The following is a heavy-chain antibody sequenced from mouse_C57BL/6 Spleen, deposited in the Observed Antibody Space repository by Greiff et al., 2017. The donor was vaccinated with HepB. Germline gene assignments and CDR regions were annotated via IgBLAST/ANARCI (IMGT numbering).Heavy chain of an antibody. CDR3: ARRRESYYSNYDYAMDY. CDR1: GYTFTSYW. CDR2: IDPNSGGT. V-gene: IGHV1-72*01. Sequence: VKLSCKASGYTFTSYWMHWVKQRPGRGLEWIGRIDPNSGGTKYNEKFKSKATLTVDKPSSTAYMQLSSLTSEDSAVYYCARRRESYYSNYDYAMDYWGQGTSVTVSS. D-gene: IGHD2-5*01. J-gene: IGHJ4*01.